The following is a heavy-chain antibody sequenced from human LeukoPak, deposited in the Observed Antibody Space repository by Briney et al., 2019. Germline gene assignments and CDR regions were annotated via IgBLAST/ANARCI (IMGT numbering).Heavy chain of an antibody. D-gene: IGHD3-22*01. J-gene: IGHJ6*03. CDR2: ISSSSSYI. Sequence: GGSLRLSCAASGFTFSGYSMNWVRQAPGKGLEWVSSISSSSSYIYYVDSVKGRFTISRDNAKNSLYLQMNSLRAEDTAVYYCARTRDRSGYDSSGYYPYYYYMDVWGKGTTVTVSS. CDR3: ARTRDRSGYDSSGYYPYYYYMDV. CDR1: GFTFSGYS. V-gene: IGHV3-21*01.